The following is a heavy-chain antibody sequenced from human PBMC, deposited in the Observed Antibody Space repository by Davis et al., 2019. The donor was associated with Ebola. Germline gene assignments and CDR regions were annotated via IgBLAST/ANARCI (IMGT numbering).Heavy chain of an antibody. CDR3: ARDWWGSSSWYAF. J-gene: IGHJ4*02. D-gene: IGHD6-13*01. Sequence: AASVKVSCKASGYTFSNYAFSWVRQAPGQGLEWMGKIDPKRESSSYAQKFQGRVSLTRDTSRNTVYMEVNSLRFEDTAVYFCARDWWGSSSWYAFWGQGTLVTVSS. CDR2: IDPKRESS. CDR1: GYTFSNYA. V-gene: IGHV1-46*01.